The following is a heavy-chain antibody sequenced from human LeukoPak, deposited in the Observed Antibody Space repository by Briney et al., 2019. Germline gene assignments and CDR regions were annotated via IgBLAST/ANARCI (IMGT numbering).Heavy chain of an antibody. D-gene: IGHD3-9*01. Sequence: SGGSLRLSCAASGFTFSSYGIHWVRQAPGMGLEWVGDSSFDGDTAYNVDSVKGRFTISRDNSKNTLFLQMNSLRAEDTAVYYCARDRDHDVLIGHPDYWGQGTLVTVSS. V-gene: IGHV3-30*05. CDR1: GFTFSSYG. CDR3: ARDRDHDVLIGHPDY. J-gene: IGHJ4*02. CDR2: SSFDGDTA.